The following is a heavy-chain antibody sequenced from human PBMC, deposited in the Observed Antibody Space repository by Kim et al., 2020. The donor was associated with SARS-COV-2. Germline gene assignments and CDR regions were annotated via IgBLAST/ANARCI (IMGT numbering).Heavy chain of an antibody. J-gene: IGHJ4*02. V-gene: IGHV4-34*01. Sequence: SETLSLTCAVYGGSFSGYYWSWTRQPPGKGLEWIGEINHSGSTNYNPSLKSRVTISVDTSKNQFSLKLSSVTAADTAVYYCARGRLSIRGLGSYFDYWGQGTLVTVSS. CDR2: INHSGST. D-gene: IGHD1-26*01. CDR3: ARGRLSIRGLGSYFDY. CDR1: GGSFSGYY.